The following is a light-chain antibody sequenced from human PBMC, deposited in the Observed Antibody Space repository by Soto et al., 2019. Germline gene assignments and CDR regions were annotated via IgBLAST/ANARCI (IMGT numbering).Light chain of an antibody. Sequence: EIMMTQSPATLSVSPGERAPLSCWASQSVSSNLAWYQQRPGQAPRLLIYGASTRAAGIPARFSGSGSGTDFTLTISGLQSEDSAVYYCQQYNDWPPELTFGGWTEVEIK. J-gene: IGKJ4*01. V-gene: IGKV3-15*01. CDR3: QQYNDWPPELT. CDR1: QSVSSN. CDR2: GAS.